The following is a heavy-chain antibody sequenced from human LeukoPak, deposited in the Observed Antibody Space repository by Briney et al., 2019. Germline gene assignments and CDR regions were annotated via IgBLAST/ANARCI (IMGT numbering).Heavy chain of an antibody. CDR2: IYHSGST. J-gene: IGHJ6*03. CDR3: AREYYDSSGYPYYYYYYYMDV. V-gene: IGHV4-38-2*02. D-gene: IGHD3-22*01. CDR1: GYSISSGYY. Sequence: SETLSLTCTVSGYSISSGYYWGWIRQPPGKGLEWIGSIYHSGSTYYNPSLKSRVTISVDTSKNQFSLKLSSATAADTAVYYCAREYYDSSGYPYYYYYYYMDVWGKGTTVTVSS.